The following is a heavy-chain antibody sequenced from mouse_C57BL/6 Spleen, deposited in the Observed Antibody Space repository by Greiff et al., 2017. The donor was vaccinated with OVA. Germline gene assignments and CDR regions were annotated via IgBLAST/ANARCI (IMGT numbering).Heavy chain of an antibody. CDR2: IDPNSGGT. CDR3: ASPDSSYPYYFDY. V-gene: IGHV1-72*01. Sequence: VQLQQPGAELVKPGASVKLSCKASGYTFTSYWMHWVKQRPGRGLEWIGRIDPNSGGTKYNEKFKSKATLTVDKPSSTAYMQLSSLTSEGSVVYDGASPDSSYPYYFDYWGQGTTLTVSA. CDR1: GYTFTSYW. J-gene: IGHJ2*01. D-gene: IGHD1-1*01.